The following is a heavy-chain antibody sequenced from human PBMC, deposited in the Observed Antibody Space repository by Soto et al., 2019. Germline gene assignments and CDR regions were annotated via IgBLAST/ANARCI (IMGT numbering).Heavy chain of an antibody. Sequence: QVQLQESGPGLVKTSETLFLTCTVTGASISSYYWSWIRQPPGKGLEWIGQISYSGSTNYNPSVMGRVTVSVDRSTNQFSLKLSSVTAADTAVYYCARAQPFEFHNWFDPWGQGTLVSVSS. D-gene: IGHD2-2*01. CDR3: ARAQPFEFHNWFDP. CDR2: ISYSGST. CDR1: GASISSYY. V-gene: IGHV4-59*01. J-gene: IGHJ5*02.